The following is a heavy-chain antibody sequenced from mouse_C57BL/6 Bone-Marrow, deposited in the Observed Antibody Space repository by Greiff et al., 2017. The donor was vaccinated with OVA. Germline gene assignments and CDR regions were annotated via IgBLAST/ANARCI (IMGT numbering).Heavy chain of an antibody. CDR1: GFTFSDYG. CDR2: ISNLAYSI. V-gene: IGHV5-15*01. CDR3: ARHGITTVVAQEYFDV. J-gene: IGHJ1*03. Sequence: EVHLVESGGGLVQPGGSLKLSCAASGFTFSDYGMAWVRQAPRKGPEWVAFISNLAYSIYYADTVTGRFTISRENAKNTLYLEMSSLRSEDTAMYYCARHGITTVVAQEYFDVWGTGTTVTVSS. D-gene: IGHD1-1*01.